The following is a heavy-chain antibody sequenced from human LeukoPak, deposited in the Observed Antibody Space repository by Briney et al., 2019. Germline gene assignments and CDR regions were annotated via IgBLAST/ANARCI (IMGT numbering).Heavy chain of an antibody. D-gene: IGHD3-9*01. V-gene: IGHV4-59*06. Sequence: SETLSLTCTVSGGSISSYYWSWIRQPPGKGLEWIGYIYYSGSTYYNPSLKSRVTISVDTSKNQFSLKLSSVTAADTAVYYCARGYFDWLLYDYYYYGMDVWGQGTTVTVS. CDR1: GGSISSYY. CDR2: IYYSGST. CDR3: ARGYFDWLLYDYYYYGMDV. J-gene: IGHJ6*02.